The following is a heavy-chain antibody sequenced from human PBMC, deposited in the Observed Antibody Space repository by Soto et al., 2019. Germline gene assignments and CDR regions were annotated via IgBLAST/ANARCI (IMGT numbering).Heavy chain of an antibody. J-gene: IGHJ4*02. CDR1: GGSVSSGSYY. D-gene: IGHD6-13*01. CDR2: IYYSGST. CDR3: ARVTSSWGLVSYFDD. V-gene: IGHV4-61*01. Sequence: SETLSLTCTVSGGSVSSGSYYWSWIRQPPGKGLECVGYIYYSGSTNYNPSLKSRVTISVDTSKNQFSLKLSSVTAADTAVYYCARVTSSWGLVSYFDDWAQGTLITVSS.